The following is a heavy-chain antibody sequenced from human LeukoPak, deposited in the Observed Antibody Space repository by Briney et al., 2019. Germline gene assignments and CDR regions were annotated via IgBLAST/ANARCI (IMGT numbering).Heavy chain of an antibody. CDR2: ISYDGSNK. CDR3: ARFPNTLTVVTPDAFDI. J-gene: IGHJ3*02. Sequence: GGSLRLSCAASGFTLSSYAMHWVRQAPGKGLEWVAVISYDGSNKYYADSVKGRFTISRDNSRNTLYLQMNSLRAEDTAVYYCARFPNTLTVVTPDAFDIWGQGTMVTVSS. V-gene: IGHV3-30*04. CDR1: GFTLSSYA. D-gene: IGHD4-23*01.